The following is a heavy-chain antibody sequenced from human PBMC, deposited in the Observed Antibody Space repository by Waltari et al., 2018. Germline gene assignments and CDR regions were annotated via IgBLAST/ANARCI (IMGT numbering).Heavy chain of an antibody. CDR2: INHSGST. J-gene: IGHJ6*02. V-gene: IGHV4-34*01. Sequence: QVQLQQWGAGLLKPSETLSLTCAVYGGSFSGSYWSWIRQPPGQGREWLGEINHSGSTNYNPSLKSRVTISVDTSKNQFSLKLSSVTAADTAVYYCARGARRDIVVVPAAREIYYGMDVWGQGTTVTVSS. D-gene: IGHD2-2*01. CDR3: ARGARRDIVVVPAAREIYYGMDV. CDR1: GGSFSGSY.